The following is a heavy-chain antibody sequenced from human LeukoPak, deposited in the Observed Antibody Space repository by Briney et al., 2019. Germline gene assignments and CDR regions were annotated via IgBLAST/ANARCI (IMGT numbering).Heavy chain of an antibody. CDR2: IYTSGST. J-gene: IGHJ4*02. V-gene: IGHV4-61*02. CDR3: ARDPYYFDY. Sequence: SQTLSLTCTVSGGSISSGSYYWSWIRQPAGKGLEWIGRIYTSGSTNYNPSLKSRVTISVDASKNQSSLKLNSVTAADTAVYYCARDPYYFDYWGQGTLVTVSS. CDR1: GGSISSGSYY.